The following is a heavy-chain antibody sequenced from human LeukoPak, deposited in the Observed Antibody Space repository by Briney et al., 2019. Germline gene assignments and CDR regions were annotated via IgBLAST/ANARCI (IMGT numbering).Heavy chain of an antibody. J-gene: IGHJ4*02. CDR1: GDSISTYY. CDR2: IYYSGST. V-gene: IGHV4-59*01. Sequence: SETLSLTCTLSGDSISTYYWSWIRQPPGKGLEWIGYIYYSGSTNYNPSLKSRVTISIDTSKNQFSLKLNSVTAADTAVYYCARVHSSSQDYWGQGTLVTVSS. D-gene: IGHD6-13*01. CDR3: ARVHSSSQDY.